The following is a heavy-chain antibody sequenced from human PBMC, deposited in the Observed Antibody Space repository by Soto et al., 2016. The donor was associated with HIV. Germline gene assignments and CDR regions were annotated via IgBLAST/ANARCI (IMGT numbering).Heavy chain of an antibody. V-gene: IGHV3-48*01. D-gene: IGHD4-17*01. Sequence: VQLVESGGGLVQPGGSLRLSCAASEFTFSGYNMNWVRQAPGKGLEWVSYISSSSSTKYYADSVKGRFTISRDNAKNSLFLQMNSLRAEDTALYYCARRSNTVNPVYWYFDLWGRGTLVTVSS. J-gene: IGHJ2*01. CDR2: ISSSSSTK. CDR1: EFTFSGYN. CDR3: ARRSNTVNPVYWYFDL.